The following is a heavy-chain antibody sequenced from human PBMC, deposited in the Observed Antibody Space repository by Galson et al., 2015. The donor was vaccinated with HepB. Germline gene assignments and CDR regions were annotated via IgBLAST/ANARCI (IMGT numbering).Heavy chain of an antibody. V-gene: IGHV1-3*01. Sequence: SVKVSCKASGYTFTSYAMHWVRQAPGQRLEWMGWINAGNGNTKYSQKFQGRVTITRDTSASTAYMELSSLRSEDTAVYYCARDNYDILYYFDYWGQGTLVAVSS. CDR3: ARDNYDILYYFDY. J-gene: IGHJ4*02. CDR1: GYTFTSYA. CDR2: INAGNGNT. D-gene: IGHD3-9*01.